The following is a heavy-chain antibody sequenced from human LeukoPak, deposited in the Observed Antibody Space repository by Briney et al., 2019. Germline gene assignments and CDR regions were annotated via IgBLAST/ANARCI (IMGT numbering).Heavy chain of an antibody. CDR3: ARGRDGYNEVVEAFDI. D-gene: IGHD5-24*01. CDR2: IYYRGNT. V-gene: IGHV4-59*01. CDR1: GVSISSYY. Sequence: SETLSLTCTVSGVSISSYYWSCIRQPPGKGLEWIVYIYYRGNTNYNHSLKSRVTISVDTSKNQFYLKLSSVTAADTAVYYCARGRDGYNEVVEAFDIWGQGTMVTVSS. J-gene: IGHJ3*02.